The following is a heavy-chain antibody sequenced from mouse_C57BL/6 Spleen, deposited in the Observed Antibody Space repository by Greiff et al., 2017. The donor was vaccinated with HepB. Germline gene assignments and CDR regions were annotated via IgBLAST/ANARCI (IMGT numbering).Heavy chain of an antibody. CDR1: GYSITSGYY. CDR2: ISYDGSN. J-gene: IGHJ2*01. CDR3: ARDNWAPDY. V-gene: IGHV3-6*01. Sequence: EVKLQESGPGLVKPSQSLSLTCSVTGYSITSGYYWNWIRQFPGNKLEWMGYISYDGSNNYNPSLKNRISITRDTSKNQFFLKLNSVTTEDTATYYCARDNWAPDYWGQGTTLTVSS. D-gene: IGHD4-1*01.